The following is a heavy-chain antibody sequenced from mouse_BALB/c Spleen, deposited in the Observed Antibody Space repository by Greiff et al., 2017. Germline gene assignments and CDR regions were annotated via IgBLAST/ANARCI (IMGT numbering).Heavy chain of an antibody. CDR3: AREGYYYWFAY. CDR2: ISYDGSN. D-gene: IGHD1-1*01. V-gene: IGHV3-6*02. CDR1: GYSITSGYY. Sequence: EVQLVESGPGLVKPSQSLSLTCSVTGYSITSGYYWNWIRQFPGNKLEWMGYISYDGSNNYNPSLKNRISITRDTSKNQFFLKLNSVTTEDTATYYCAREGYYYWFAYWGQGTLVTVSA. J-gene: IGHJ3*01.